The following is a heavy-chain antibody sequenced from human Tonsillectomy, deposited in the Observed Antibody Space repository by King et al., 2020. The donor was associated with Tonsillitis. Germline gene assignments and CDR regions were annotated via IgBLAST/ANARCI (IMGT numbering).Heavy chain of an antibody. CDR2: ISSDGNNK. Sequence: HVQLVESGGGVVQPGRSLRLSCAASGFTFSSYGMHWVRQAPGKGLEWVAVISSDGNNKYNAGSVKGRFTISRENSKNTLYLQMNSLRGEDTAVYYCAKGHSSGWFYFDSWGQGTLVTVSS. D-gene: IGHD6-19*01. CDR1: GFTFSSYG. V-gene: IGHV3-30*18. J-gene: IGHJ4*02. CDR3: AKGHSSGWFYFDS.